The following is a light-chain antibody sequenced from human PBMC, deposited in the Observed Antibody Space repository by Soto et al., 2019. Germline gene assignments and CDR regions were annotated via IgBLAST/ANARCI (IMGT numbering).Light chain of an antibody. CDR3: QQHGSSPQT. V-gene: IGKV2-30*01. CDR1: QSLVYSDGNTY. CDR2: KVS. J-gene: IGKJ1*01. Sequence: DVVMTQSPLSLPVTLGQPASISCRSSQSLVYSDGNTYLNWFQQRPGQSPRRLIYKVSNRDSGVPDRFSGSGSGTDFTLKISRVEAEDVAVYYCQQHGSSPQTFGQGTKVDIK.